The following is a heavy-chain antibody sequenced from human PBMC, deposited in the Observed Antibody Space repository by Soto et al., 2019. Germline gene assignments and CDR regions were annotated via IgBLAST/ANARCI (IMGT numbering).Heavy chain of an antibody. CDR1: GFTVSSNY. Sequence: GGSLRLSCAASGFTVSSNYMSWVRQAPGKGLKWVSVIYSGGSTYYADSVKGRFTISRDNSKNTLYLQMNSLRAEDTAVNYCAGGSSWHDAFDIWGQGTMVTVSS. CDR2: IYSGGST. V-gene: IGHV3-66*01. D-gene: IGHD6-13*01. CDR3: AGGSSWHDAFDI. J-gene: IGHJ3*02.